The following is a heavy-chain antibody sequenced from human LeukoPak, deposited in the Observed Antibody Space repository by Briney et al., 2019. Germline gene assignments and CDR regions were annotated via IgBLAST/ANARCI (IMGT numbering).Heavy chain of an antibody. CDR2: MNPNSGNT. CDR1: GYTFTSYD. Sequence: ASVKVSCKASGYTFTSYDINWVRQATGQGLEWMGWMNPNSGNTGYAQKFQGRVTITRNTSINTAYMELSSLRSEDTAVYYCARSGSESGYYVPWYYYYYMDVWGKGTTVTVSS. V-gene: IGHV1-8*03. D-gene: IGHD3-3*01. CDR3: ARSGSESGYYVPWYYYYYMDV. J-gene: IGHJ6*03.